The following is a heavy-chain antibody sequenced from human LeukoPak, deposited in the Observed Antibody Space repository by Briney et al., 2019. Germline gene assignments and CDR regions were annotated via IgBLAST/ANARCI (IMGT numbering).Heavy chain of an antibody. Sequence: SETLSLTSAVYGGSFSGYYWSWIRQPPGKGLEWIGEINHSGSTNYNPSLKSRVTISVDTSKNQFSLKLSSVTAADTAVYYCARLGVDCDFWSGYYSFDYWGQGTLVTVSS. J-gene: IGHJ4*02. CDR3: ARLGVDCDFWSGYYSFDY. D-gene: IGHD3-3*01. CDR2: INHSGST. CDR1: GGSFSGYY. V-gene: IGHV4-34*01.